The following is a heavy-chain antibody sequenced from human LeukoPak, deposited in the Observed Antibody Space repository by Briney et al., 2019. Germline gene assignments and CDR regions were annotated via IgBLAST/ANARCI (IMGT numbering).Heavy chain of an antibody. D-gene: IGHD3-22*01. J-gene: IGHJ4*02. Sequence: ASEKVSCKVSGYTLTELSMHWVRQAPGKGLEWMGGFDPEDGETIYAQKFQGRVTMTEDTSTDTAYMELSSLRSEDTAVYYCATALPGSSGYYNPDYWGQGTLVTVSS. CDR2: FDPEDGET. CDR1: GYTLTELS. V-gene: IGHV1-24*01. CDR3: ATALPGSSGYYNPDY.